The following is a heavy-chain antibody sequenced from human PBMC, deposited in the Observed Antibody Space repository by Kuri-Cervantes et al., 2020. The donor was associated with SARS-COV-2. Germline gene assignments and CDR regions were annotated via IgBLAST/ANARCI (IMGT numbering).Heavy chain of an antibody. CDR3: ASDHIAVAGTGDY. V-gene: IGHV4-39*01. CDR1: GGSISSSSYY. D-gene: IGHD6-19*01. J-gene: IGHJ4*02. CDR2: IYYSGST. Sequence: GSLRLSCTVSGGSISSSSYYWGWIRQPPGKGLEWIGSIYYSGSTYYNPSLKSRVTISVDTSKNQFSLKLSSVTAADTAVYYCASDHIAVAGTGDYWGQGTLVTVS.